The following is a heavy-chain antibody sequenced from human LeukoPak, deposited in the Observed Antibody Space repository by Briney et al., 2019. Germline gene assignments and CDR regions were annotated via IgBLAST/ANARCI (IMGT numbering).Heavy chain of an antibody. Sequence: GGSLRPSCAASGLTFSYYDMSWVRQAPGKGLGWVASITLSGGSTFYADSVKGRFTISRDNSKNTLYLQMNSLSAEDTAVYYCAKRGNPAVGHHYLDVWGKGTTVSVSS. D-gene: IGHD2-2*01. J-gene: IGHJ6*03. CDR1: GLTFSYYD. CDR3: AKRGNPAVGHHYLDV. CDR2: ITLSGGST. V-gene: IGHV3-23*01.